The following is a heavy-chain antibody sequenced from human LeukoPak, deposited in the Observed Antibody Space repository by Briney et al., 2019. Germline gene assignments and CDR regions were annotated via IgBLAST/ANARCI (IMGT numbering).Heavy chain of an antibody. V-gene: IGHV5-51*01. CDR2: IYPGDSDT. J-gene: IGHJ4*02. CDR3: ARRYCSSTNCYANFDY. CDR1: GYSFTSYW. Sequence: GESLQISCKGSGYSFTSYWIGWVRQMPGKGLEWMGIIYPGDSDTRYSPSFQGQVTISADKSISTAYLQWSSLKASDTAMYYCARRYCSSTNCYANFDYWGQGTLVTVSS. D-gene: IGHD2-2*01.